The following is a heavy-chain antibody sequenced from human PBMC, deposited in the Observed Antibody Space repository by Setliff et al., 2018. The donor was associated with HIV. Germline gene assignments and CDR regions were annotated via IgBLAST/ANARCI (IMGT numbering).Heavy chain of an antibody. CDR2: IFHTQNP. J-gene: IGHJ4*02. Sequence: PSETLSLTCGVSGDSISSGTYYWGWIRQPPGKGLEWIGEIFHTQNPNYSPSLKSRVTISVNKSKNQFSLRLTSVTAADTAVYYCARGANFWSGYDSWGQGTLVTVS. D-gene: IGHD3-3*01. V-gene: IGHV4-61*05. CDR1: GDSISSGTYY. CDR3: ARGANFWSGYDS.